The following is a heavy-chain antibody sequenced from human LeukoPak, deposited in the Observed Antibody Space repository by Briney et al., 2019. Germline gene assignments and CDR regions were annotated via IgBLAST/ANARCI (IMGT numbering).Heavy chain of an antibody. Sequence: GGSLRLSCEVSGITFNTYAMSWFRQAPGRGLNWVSGISGGGNTTYYTDSVKGRFAIYRDNSRNTLYLQMNSLRAEDTAVYFCAKGWATVPNDYWGQGTLVTVSS. D-gene: IGHD4-17*01. V-gene: IGHV3-23*01. CDR1: GITFNTYA. J-gene: IGHJ4*02. CDR3: AKGWATVPNDY. CDR2: ISGGGNTT.